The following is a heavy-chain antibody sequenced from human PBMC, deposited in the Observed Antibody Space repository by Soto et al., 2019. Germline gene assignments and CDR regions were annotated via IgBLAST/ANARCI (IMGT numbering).Heavy chain of an antibody. D-gene: IGHD6-13*01. Sequence: EVQLVESGGGMVQPVRSLRISCAASGLTFDDYAMHWVQQAPGKGLEWVSGISWNSGSIGYADSVKGRFTISRDNVKNSLYLQMNSLRAEDSALYYCANASNLLGYSSSCDFDYWGQGTLVTVSS. CDR3: ANASNLLGYSSSCDFDY. CDR2: ISWNSGSI. J-gene: IGHJ4*02. CDR1: GLTFDDYA. V-gene: IGHV3-9*01.